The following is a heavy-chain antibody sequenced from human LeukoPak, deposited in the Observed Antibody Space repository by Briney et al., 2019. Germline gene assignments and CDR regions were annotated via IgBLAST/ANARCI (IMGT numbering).Heavy chain of an antibody. Sequence: PGGSLRLSCAASEFTVSAYAMAWVRQAPGKGLEWVSTIYDDNTYYADSVKGRFAISTDNSKNTLYLQMNSLRVEDTAVYFCAARKVRGVWFYLDYWGQGTLVTVSS. CDR3: AARKVRGVWFYLDY. J-gene: IGHJ4*02. V-gene: IGHV3-23*01. CDR2: IYDDNT. D-gene: IGHD3-10*01. CDR1: EFTVSAYA.